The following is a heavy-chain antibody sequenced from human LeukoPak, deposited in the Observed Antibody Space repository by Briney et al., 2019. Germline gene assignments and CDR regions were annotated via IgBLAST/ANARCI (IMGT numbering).Heavy chain of an antibody. CDR2: IYYSGST. J-gene: IGHJ6*02. CDR1: GGSISGYY. CDR3: ARERPHYYYYGMDV. V-gene: IGHV4-59*12. Sequence: KTSETLSLTCTVSGGSISGYYWSWIRQPPGKGLEWIGYIYYSGSTNYNPSLKSRVTISVDTSKNQFSLKLSSVTAADTAVYYCARERPHYYYYGMDVWGQGTTVTVSS.